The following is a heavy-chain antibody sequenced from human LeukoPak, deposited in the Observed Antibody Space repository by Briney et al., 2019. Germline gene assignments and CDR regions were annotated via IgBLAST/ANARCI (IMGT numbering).Heavy chain of an antibody. CDR3: ARIRRPLRGYFDH. Sequence: SETLSLTCTVSGGSISSSSYYWGWIRQPPGKGLEWIGEINQIGNTNYIPSLKSRLTISIDTSNNQFSLNLTSVTAADTGVYYCARIRRPLRGYFDHWGQGTLVTVSS. J-gene: IGHJ4*02. D-gene: IGHD3-16*01. CDR1: GGSISSSSYY. V-gene: IGHV4-39*07. CDR2: INQIGNT.